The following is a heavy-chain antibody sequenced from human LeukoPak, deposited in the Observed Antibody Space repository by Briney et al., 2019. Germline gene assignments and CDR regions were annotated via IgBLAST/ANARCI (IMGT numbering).Heavy chain of an antibody. CDR1: GGSFSGYY. Sequence: PSETLSLTCAVYGGSFSGYYWSWIRQPPGKGLEWIGEINHSGSTNYNPSLKSRVTISVDTSKNQFSLKLSSVTAADTAVYYCARGILGELLPGYYYYGMDVWGQGTTVTVSS. D-gene: IGHD3-10*01. CDR2: INHSGST. V-gene: IGHV4-34*01. J-gene: IGHJ6*02. CDR3: ARGILGELLPGYYYYGMDV.